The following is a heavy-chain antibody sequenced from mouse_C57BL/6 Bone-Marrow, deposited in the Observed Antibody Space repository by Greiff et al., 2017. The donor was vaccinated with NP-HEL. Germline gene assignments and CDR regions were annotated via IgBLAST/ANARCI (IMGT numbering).Heavy chain of an antibody. J-gene: IGHJ1*03. V-gene: IGHV5-4*01. CDR2: ISDGGSYT. CDR3: ARDPSYGNYRGYFDV. Sequence: EVQLVESGGGLVKPGGSLKLSCAASGFTFSSYAMSWVRQTPEKRLEWVATISDGGSYTYYPDNVKGRFTISRDNAKNNLYLQMSHLKSEDTAMYYCARDPSYGNYRGYFDVWGTGTTVTVSS. CDR1: GFTFSSYA. D-gene: IGHD2-1*01.